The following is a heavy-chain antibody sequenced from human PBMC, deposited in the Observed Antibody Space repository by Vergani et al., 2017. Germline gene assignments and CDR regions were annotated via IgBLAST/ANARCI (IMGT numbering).Heavy chain of an antibody. Sequence: EVQLVESGGGLVQPGGSLRLSCAASGFTLGQYWMHWVRQTPGTGLEWVSRVKSDGNSAMYADSVKGRFNISRDNSKNTLYLEMKSLRVEDTAVYYCARARCGGACFMSNWLDTWGQGTLVSVSS. CDR2: VKSDGNSA. J-gene: IGHJ5*02. CDR3: ARARCGGACFMSNWLDT. D-gene: IGHD2-21*02. CDR1: GFTLGQYW. V-gene: IGHV3-74*03.